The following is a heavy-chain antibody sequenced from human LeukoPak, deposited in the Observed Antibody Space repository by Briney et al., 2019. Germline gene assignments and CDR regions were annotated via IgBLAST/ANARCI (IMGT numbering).Heavy chain of an antibody. CDR2: IYHSGST. D-gene: IGHD5-18*01. CDR1: GGSISSGGYY. J-gene: IGHJ4*02. Sequence: PSETLSLTCTVSGGSISSGGYYWRWIRQPPGKGLEWIGYIYHSGSTYYNPSLKSRVTISVDRSKNQFSLKLSSVTAADTAVYYCARRGYSYGEDYWGQGTLVTVSS. CDR3: ARRGYSYGEDY. V-gene: IGHV4-30-2*01.